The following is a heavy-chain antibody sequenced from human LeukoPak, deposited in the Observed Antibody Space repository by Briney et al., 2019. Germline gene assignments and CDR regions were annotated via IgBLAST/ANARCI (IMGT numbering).Heavy chain of an antibody. D-gene: IGHD2-2*01. CDR3: ARESTAAISYFDY. J-gene: IGHJ4*02. Sequence: PGGSLRLSCAASGFTFSSYAMHWVRQAPGKGLEWVAVISYDGSNKYYADSVKGRFTISRDNSKNTLYLQMNSLRAEDTAVYYCARESTAAISYFDYWGQGTLVTVSS. V-gene: IGHV3-30-3*01. CDR1: GFTFSSYA. CDR2: ISYDGSNK.